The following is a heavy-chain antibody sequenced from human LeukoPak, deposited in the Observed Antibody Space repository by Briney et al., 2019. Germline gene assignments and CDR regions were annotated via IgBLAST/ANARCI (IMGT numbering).Heavy chain of an antibody. CDR3: AKDLSERRITIFCPDY. CDR2: ISGCGGST. J-gene: IGHJ4*02. CDR1: GFTFSSYA. Sequence: GGSLRLSCAASGFTFSSYAMSWVRQAPGKGLEWVSAISGCGGSTYYADSVKGRFTISRDNSKNTLYLQMNSLRAEDTAVYYCAKDLSERRITIFCPDYWGQGTLVTVSS. V-gene: IGHV3-23*01. D-gene: IGHD3-9*01.